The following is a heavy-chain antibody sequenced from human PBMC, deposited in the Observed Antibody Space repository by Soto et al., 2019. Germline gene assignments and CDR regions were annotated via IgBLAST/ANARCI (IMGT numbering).Heavy chain of an antibody. CDR1: GGSISSYY. J-gene: IGHJ4*02. CDR2: IYYSGST. Sequence: QVQLQESGPGLVKPSETLSLTCTVSGGSISSYYWSWIRQPPGKGLEWIGYIYYSGSTNYNPSLKGRVTIAVDTSKNQFSLKLISVTAADTAVYYCARLVPGPYGSGSYFDYWGQGTLVTVSS. V-gene: IGHV4-59*08. D-gene: IGHD3-10*01. CDR3: ARLVPGPYGSGSYFDY.